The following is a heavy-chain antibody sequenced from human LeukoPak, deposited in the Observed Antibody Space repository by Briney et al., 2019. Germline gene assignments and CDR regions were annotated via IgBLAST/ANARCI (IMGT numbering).Heavy chain of an antibody. J-gene: IGHJ6*03. D-gene: IGHD3-10*01. CDR3: GREGVGLWFGYLFLRHYYYYYMDV. V-gene: IGHV4-39*07. Sequence: SETLSLTCTVSGGSISSSSYYWGWFRQPPGKVLWRIGCNYYSESTYYNQSLMSRITISVTTAKIQVSLKLSSVTAADTAVYYWGREGVGLWFGYLFLRHYYYYYMDVWGKGTTVTVSS. CDR1: GGSISSSSYY. CDR2: NYYSEST.